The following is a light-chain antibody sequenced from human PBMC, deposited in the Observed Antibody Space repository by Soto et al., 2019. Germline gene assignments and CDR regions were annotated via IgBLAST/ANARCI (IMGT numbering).Light chain of an antibody. CDR3: ATWDDSLSAPVV. Sequence: QSVLTQPPSASGTPGQRVTNSCSGSGSNIGSNFVYWYQQLPGTAPKLLIYKNSQRPSGVPDRFFGSKSGTSASLAIAGLRSEDEADYYCATWDDSLSAPVVFGGGTQLTVL. J-gene: IGLJ7*01. CDR1: GSNIGSNF. CDR2: KNS. V-gene: IGLV1-47*01.